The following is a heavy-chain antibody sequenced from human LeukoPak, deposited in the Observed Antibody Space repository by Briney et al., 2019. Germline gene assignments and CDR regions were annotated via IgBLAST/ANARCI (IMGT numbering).Heavy chain of an antibody. CDR1: GYSFSTYW. V-gene: IGHV5-51*01. J-gene: IGHJ4*02. CDR3: ARRPYCSGDSCPRVFEY. CDR2: IYPGDSDT. D-gene: IGHD2-15*01. Sequence: GESLKISCKGSGYSFSTYWIGWVRQMPGKALEWMGIIYPGDSDTRYSPSFQGQVSISADKSTSTTYLQWSSLKASDTAMYFCARRPYCSGDSCPRVFEYWGQGTLVTVSS.